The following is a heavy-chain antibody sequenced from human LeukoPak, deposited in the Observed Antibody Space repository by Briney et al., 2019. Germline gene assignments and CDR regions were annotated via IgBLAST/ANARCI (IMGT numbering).Heavy chain of an antibody. CDR2: ISGSGGST. D-gene: IGHD6-6*01. V-gene: IGHV3-23*01. CDR3: AKDQGLSSSLDY. CDR1: GGSISSGGYY. J-gene: IGHJ4*02. Sequence: LSLTCTVSGGSISSGGYYWSWVRQAPGKGLEWVSAISGSGGSTYYADSVKGRFTISRDNSKNTLYLQMNSLRAEDTAVYYCAKDQGLSSSLDYWGQGTLVTVSS.